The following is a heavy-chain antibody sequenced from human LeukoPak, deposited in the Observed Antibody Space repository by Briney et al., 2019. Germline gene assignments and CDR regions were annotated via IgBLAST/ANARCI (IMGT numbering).Heavy chain of an antibody. CDR2: INHSGST. Sequence: SETLSLTCAVYGGSFSGYYWSWIRQPPGKGLEWIGEINHSGSTNYNPSLKSRVTIAVDTSKNQFSLKLSSVTDADTAVYYCARGRGYCSGGSCYWGWFNWFDPWGQGTLVTVSS. CDR3: ARGRGYCSGGSCYWGWFNWFDP. J-gene: IGHJ5*02. V-gene: IGHV4-34*01. D-gene: IGHD2-15*01. CDR1: GGSFSGYY.